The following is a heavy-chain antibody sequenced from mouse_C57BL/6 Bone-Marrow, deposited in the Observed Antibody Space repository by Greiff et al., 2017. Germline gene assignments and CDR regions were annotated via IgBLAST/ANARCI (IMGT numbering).Heavy chain of an antibody. D-gene: IGHD2-3*01. CDR2: INPYNGGT. J-gene: IGHJ4*01. Sequence: EVQGVESGPVLVKPGASVKMSCKASGYTFTDYYMNWVKQSHGKSLEWIGVINPYNGGTSYNQKFKGKATLTVDKSSSTAYMELNSLTSEDSAVYYCARRWDGYYLFYWGQGTSVTVSS. CDR1: GYTFTDYY. CDR3: ARRWDGYYLFY. V-gene: IGHV1-19*01.